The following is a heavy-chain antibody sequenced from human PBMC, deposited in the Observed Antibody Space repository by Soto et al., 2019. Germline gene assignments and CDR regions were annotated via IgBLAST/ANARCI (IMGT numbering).Heavy chain of an antibody. D-gene: IGHD1-26*01. CDR2: INPSGGST. V-gene: IGHV1-46*01. J-gene: IGHJ4*02. CDR1: GYTFTSYY. Sequence: ASVKVSCKASGYTFTSYYMHWVRQAPGQGLEWMGIINPSGGSTSYAQKFQGRVTMTRDTSTSTVYMELSSLRSEDTAVYYCAMPRGAPILALGYWGQGTLVTVS. CDR3: AMPRGAPILALGY.